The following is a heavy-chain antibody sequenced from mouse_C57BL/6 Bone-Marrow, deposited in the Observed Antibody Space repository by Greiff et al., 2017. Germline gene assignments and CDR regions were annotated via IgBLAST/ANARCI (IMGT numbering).Heavy chain of an antibody. Sequence: QVQLQQSGAELVRPGSSVKLSCKASGYTFTSYWMHWVKQRPIQGLEWIGNIDPSDSETHYNQKFKDQATLTVDTSSSTAYMQLSRLTSEDSAVYYGAITTVGPYWYFEVWGTVTTVTVSS. V-gene: IGHV1-52*01. CDR1: GYTFTSYW. D-gene: IGHD1-1*01. J-gene: IGHJ1*03. CDR3: AITTVGPYWYFEV. CDR2: IDPSDSET.